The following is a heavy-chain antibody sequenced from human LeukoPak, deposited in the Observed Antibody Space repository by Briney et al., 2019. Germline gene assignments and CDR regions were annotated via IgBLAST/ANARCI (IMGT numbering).Heavy chain of an antibody. D-gene: IGHD2-8*02. CDR1: GYSISSGYY. CDR2: IYHSGST. J-gene: IGHJ3*02. V-gene: IGHV4-38-2*02. Sequence: SETLSLTCTVSGYSISSGYYWGWIRQPPGKGLEWIGSIYHSGSTYYNPSLKSRVTISVDTSKNQFSLKLSSVTAADTAVYYCARELVMSSDTYDTFDIWGQGTMVTVSS. CDR3: ARELVMSSDTYDTFDI.